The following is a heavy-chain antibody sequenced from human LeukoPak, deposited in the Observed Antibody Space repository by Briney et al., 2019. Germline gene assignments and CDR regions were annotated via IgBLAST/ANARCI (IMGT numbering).Heavy chain of an antibody. V-gene: IGHV3-48*02. Sequence: GGSLRLSCAASGFTFSSYSMNWVRQAPGKGLEWVSYISSSSSTIYYADSVKGRFTISRDNAKNSLYLHMNSLRDEDTAVYYCARDAPTYYYDSSGLDYWGQGTLVTVSS. J-gene: IGHJ4*02. CDR3: ARDAPTYYYDSSGLDY. CDR2: ISSSSSTI. D-gene: IGHD3-22*01. CDR1: GFTFSSYS.